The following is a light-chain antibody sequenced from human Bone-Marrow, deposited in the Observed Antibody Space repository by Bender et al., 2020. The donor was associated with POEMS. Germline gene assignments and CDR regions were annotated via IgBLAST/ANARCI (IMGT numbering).Light chain of an antibody. J-gene: IGLJ3*02. V-gene: IGLV1-47*02. CDR2: INN. CDR3: AAWDDSLGGWV. CDR1: SSNIGTNP. Sequence: QSVLTKPPSASGTPGQRVTITCSGSSSNIGTNPVNWYQQLPGTAPKLLIYINNQRPSGVPDRFSGSKSGTSASLAISGRRSEDEADYYCAAWDDSLGGWVFGGGTKLTVL.